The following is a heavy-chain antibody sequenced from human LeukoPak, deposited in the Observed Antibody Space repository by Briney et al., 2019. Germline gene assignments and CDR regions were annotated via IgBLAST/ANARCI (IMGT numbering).Heavy chain of an antibody. CDR2: ISSSGGIT. CDR3: AKAAAYCGGDCKPPYNWFDP. V-gene: IGHV3-23*01. J-gene: IGHJ5*02. CDR1: GFTFSSYA. Sequence: TGGSLRLSCADSGFTFSSYAMSWGRQAPGEGLEWVSAISSSGGITYYAGSVKGRLSLSRDNSKNTLYLQMKSLRAEDTAVYYCAKAAAYCGGDCKPPYNWFDPWGQGTLVTVSS. D-gene: IGHD2-21*01.